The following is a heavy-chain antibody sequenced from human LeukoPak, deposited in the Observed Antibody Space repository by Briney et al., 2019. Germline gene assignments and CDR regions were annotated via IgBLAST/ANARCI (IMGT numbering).Heavy chain of an antibody. V-gene: IGHV3-7*03. J-gene: IGHJ6*04. CDR1: GFTFSSYW. Sequence: PGGSLRLSCAASGFTFSSYWMSWVRQAPGKGLEWVANIKQDGSEKYYVDSVKGRFTISRDNAKNSLYLQMNSLRAEDTAVYYCARAPGVEYYYYYGMDVWGKGTTVTVSS. D-gene: IGHD7-27*01. CDR2: IKQDGSEK. CDR3: ARAPGVEYYYYYGMDV.